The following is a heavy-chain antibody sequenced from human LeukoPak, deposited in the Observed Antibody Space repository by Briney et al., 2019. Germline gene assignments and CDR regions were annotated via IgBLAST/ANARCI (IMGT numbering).Heavy chain of an antibody. CDR2: IKSDGSYI. J-gene: IGHJ4*02. CDR1: GFTFSNSW. V-gene: IGHV3-74*03. Sequence: QPGGSLRLSCAASGFTFSNSWMHWVRQGPGKGPVWVSRIKSDGSYITYADSVKGRFIISRDNAENTLYLQMNSLRVDDTAVYYYATADSGWSNYWGQGTLVTVSA. D-gene: IGHD6-19*01. CDR3: ATADSGWSNY.